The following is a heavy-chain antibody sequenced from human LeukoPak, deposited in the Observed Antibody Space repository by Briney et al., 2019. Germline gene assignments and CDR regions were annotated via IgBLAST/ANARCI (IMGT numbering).Heavy chain of an antibody. Sequence: TTSETLSLTCTVSGGSISSSSYYWGWIRQPPGKGLEWIGRIYYSGSTYYNPSLKSPVTISVDTSKNKFSLKLSSVTAADTAVYYCAIDVGATFDYWGQGTLVTVSS. V-gene: IGHV4-39*02. CDR3: AIDVGATFDY. CDR2: IYYSGST. D-gene: IGHD1-26*01. J-gene: IGHJ4*02. CDR1: GGSISSSSYY.